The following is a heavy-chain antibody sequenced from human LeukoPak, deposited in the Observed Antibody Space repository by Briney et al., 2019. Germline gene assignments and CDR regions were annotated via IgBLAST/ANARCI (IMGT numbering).Heavy chain of an antibody. Sequence: GGSLRLSCAASGFTFSSYGMHWVRQAPGKGLGWVAVISYDGSNKYYADSVKGRFTISRDDSKNTLYLQMNSLRAEDTAVYYCAKDFLAWFGESPPDYWGQGTLVTVSS. J-gene: IGHJ4*02. D-gene: IGHD3-10*01. V-gene: IGHV3-30*18. CDR3: AKDFLAWFGESPPDY. CDR1: GFTFSSYG. CDR2: ISYDGSNK.